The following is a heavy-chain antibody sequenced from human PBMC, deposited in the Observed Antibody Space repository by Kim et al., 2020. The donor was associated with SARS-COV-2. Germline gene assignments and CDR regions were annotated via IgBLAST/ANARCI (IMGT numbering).Heavy chain of an antibody. D-gene: IGHD3-10*01. V-gene: IGHV4-34*01. CDR3: SRRLSNTSGWGSHYCDL. CDR2: INHSGMT. J-gene: IGHJ4*02. Sequence: SETLSLTCAVYGGSFSGYYWSWIRHPPGKGLEWIWEINHSGMTNYNPSLKSRVTISVDTSKNQFSLKLTSVTAADAAVYFCSRRLSNTSGWGSHYCDLWGQGILVTVAS. CDR1: GGSFSGYY.